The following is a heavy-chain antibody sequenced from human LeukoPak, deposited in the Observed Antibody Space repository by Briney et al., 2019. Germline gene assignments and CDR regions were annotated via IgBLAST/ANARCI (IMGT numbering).Heavy chain of an antibody. D-gene: IGHD6-19*01. CDR3: TTDAPRIAVPGRDF. CDR1: GFTFSNAW. CDR2: IWSETDGGTT. Sequence: GGSLRLSCAASGFTFSNAWTNWVRQAPGRGLEWGGRIWSETDGGTTDYAAPVKGRFIISRDDSKDTLYLQMSSLKTEDTAVYYCTTDAPRIAVPGRDFWGQGTLVTVSS. J-gene: IGHJ4*02. V-gene: IGHV3-15*07.